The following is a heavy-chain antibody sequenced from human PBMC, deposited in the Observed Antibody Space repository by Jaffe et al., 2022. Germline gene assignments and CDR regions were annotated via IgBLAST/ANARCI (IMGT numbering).Heavy chain of an antibody. V-gene: IGHV4-38-2*01. CDR2: IYHSGST. J-gene: IGHJ6*03. Sequence: QVQLQESGPGLVKPSETLSLTCAVSGYSISSGYYWGWIRQPPGKGLEWIGSIYHSGSTYYNPSLKSRVTISVDTSKNQFSLKLSSVTAADTAVYYCARAIAVAGTTPLDPYYYYYYMDVWGKGTTVTVSS. CDR3: ARAIAVAGTTPLDPYYYYYYMDV. D-gene: IGHD6-19*01. CDR1: GYSISSGYY.